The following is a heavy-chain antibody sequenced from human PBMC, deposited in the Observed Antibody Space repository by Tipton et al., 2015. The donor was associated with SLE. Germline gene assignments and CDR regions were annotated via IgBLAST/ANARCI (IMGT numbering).Heavy chain of an antibody. CDR2: IYYSGST. CDR1: GGSISSSSYY. D-gene: IGHD1-1*01. Sequence: LRLSCTVSGGSISSSSYYWGWIRQPPGKGLEWIGSIYYSGSTYYNPSLKSRVTISVDTSKNQFSLKLSSVTAAGTAVYYCASQLDSFDYWGQGTLVTVSS. V-gene: IGHV4-39*01. CDR3: ASQLDSFDY. J-gene: IGHJ4*02.